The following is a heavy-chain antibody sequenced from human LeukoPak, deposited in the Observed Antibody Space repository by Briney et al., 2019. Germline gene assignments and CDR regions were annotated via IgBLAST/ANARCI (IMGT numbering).Heavy chain of an antibody. CDR3: ARYYYDSSGSRYDL. CDR2: IRAYNGNT. CDR1: GYTFTNYG. Sequence: ASVRVSFKASGYTFTNYGISWVGQAPGQGGERMGWIRAYNGNTNYIQKLHGSVTMTTDTSTSTAYMELRSLRSDDTAVYYCARYYYDSSGSRYDLWGQGTLVTVSS. V-gene: IGHV1-18*01. D-gene: IGHD3-22*01. J-gene: IGHJ5*02.